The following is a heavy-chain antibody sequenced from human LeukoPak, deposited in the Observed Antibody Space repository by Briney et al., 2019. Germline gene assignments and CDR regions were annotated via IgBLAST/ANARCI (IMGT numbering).Heavy chain of an antibody. CDR1: GFTFSSYG. V-gene: IGHV3-7*01. J-gene: IGHJ4*02. CDR3: ARATTVLRY. CDR2: IKQDGSEK. D-gene: IGHD4-17*01. Sequence: GGSLRLSCVASGFTFSSYGMNWVRQAPGKGLEWVANIKQDGSEKYYVDSVKGRFTISRDNAKNSLYLQMNSLRAEDTAVYYCARATTVLRYWGQGTLVTVSS.